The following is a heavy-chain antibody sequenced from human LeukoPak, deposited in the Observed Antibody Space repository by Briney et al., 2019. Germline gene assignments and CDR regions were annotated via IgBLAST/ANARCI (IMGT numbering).Heavy chain of an antibody. Sequence: PSQTLSLTCTVSGGSISSGSYYWSWIRQPAGKGLEWIGRIYTSGSTNYNPSLKSRVTISVGTSKNQFSLKLSSVTAADTAVYYCARGFYDFWSGFPWGQGTLVTVSS. D-gene: IGHD3-3*01. CDR1: GGSISSGSYY. CDR3: ARGFYDFWSGFP. V-gene: IGHV4-61*02. J-gene: IGHJ5*02. CDR2: IYTSGST.